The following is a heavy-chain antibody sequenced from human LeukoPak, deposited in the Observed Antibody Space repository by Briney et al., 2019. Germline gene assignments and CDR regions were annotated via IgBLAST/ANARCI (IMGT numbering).Heavy chain of an antibody. D-gene: IGHD6-13*01. Sequence: GGSLRLSCAASRFTFDDYGMHWVRHVPGKGPEWVSFISWDGGSRYSIDSVKGRFTISRDNSKNSLYLQMNSLRVEDTALYYCAKDKEASAGTGIFDHWGQGTLVTVSS. CDR2: ISWDGGSR. CDR3: AKDKEASAGTGIFDH. CDR1: RFTFDDYG. V-gene: IGHV3-43D*04. J-gene: IGHJ4*02.